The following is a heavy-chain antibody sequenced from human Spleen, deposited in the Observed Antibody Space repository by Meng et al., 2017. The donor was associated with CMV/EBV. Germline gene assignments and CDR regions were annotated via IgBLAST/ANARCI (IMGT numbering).Heavy chain of an antibody. V-gene: IGHV3-48*04. D-gene: IGHD6-19*01. J-gene: IGHJ4*02. CDR2: ISTGGETK. CDR3: ARVVAGCGSNCLDFDY. CDR1: GFTFSSYW. Sequence: GESLKISCAASGFTFSSYWMHWVRQAPGKGLEWVSYISTGGETKNYADSVKGRFTISRDNAKNSLYLQMNSLRAEDTAVYYCARVVAGCGSNCLDFDYWGQGTLVTVSS.